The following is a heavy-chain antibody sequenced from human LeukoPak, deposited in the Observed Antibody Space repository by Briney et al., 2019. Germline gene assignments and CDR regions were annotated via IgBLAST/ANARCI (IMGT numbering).Heavy chain of an antibody. D-gene: IGHD3-16*02. CDR3: ARWPAVWGSYRLPLDY. CDR1: GYTFTSYA. J-gene: IGHJ4*02. V-gene: IGHV1-3*01. Sequence: ASVKVSCKASGYTFTSYAMHWVRQAPGQRLEWMGWINAGNGNTKYSQKFQGRVTITRDTSASTAYMELSSLRSEDTAVYYCARWPAVWGSYRLPLDYWGQGTLVTVSS. CDR2: INAGNGNT.